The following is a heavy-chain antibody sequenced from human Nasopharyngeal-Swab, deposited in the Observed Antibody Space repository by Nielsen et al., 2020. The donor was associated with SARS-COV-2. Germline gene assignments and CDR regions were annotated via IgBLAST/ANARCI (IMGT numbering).Heavy chain of an antibody. Sequence: GGSLRLSCAASGFTFSSYDMHWVRQATGKGLEWVSAIGTAGDTYYPGSVKGRFTISRENAKNSLYLQMNSLRAGDTAVYYCAREGMITFGGVIADAFDIWGQGTMVTVSS. V-gene: IGHV3-13*01. D-gene: IGHD3-16*02. CDR1: GFTFSSYD. CDR3: AREGMITFGGVIADAFDI. CDR2: IGTAGDT. J-gene: IGHJ3*02.